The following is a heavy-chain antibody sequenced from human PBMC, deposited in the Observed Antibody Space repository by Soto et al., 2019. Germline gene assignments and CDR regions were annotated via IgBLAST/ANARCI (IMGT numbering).Heavy chain of an antibody. V-gene: IGHV3-23*01. CDR3: TKSRSAMIYYFDF. CDR1: GFTFSNYA. CDR2: ISATGVKT. J-gene: IGHJ4*02. D-gene: IGHD3-22*01. Sequence: GGSLRLSCAASGFTFSNYAMNWVRQAPGKGLEWVSGISATGVKTYSADSVKGRFTMSRDNSKDAVYLEMNSLRAEDTAVYYCTKSRSAMIYYFDFWGLGALVTVSS.